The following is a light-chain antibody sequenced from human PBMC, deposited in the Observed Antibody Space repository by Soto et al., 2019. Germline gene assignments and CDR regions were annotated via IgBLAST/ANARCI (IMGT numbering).Light chain of an antibody. CDR2: KAS. V-gene: IGKV1-5*03. CDR3: LQSNTYSQWT. Sequence: DIQMTQSPPTLSASVGDRVTITCRASQSISTWLAWYQQKPGKAPKLLIYKASSLESGVPSRFSGSGSGTEFTLTTSSLQPDDFATYYCLQSNTYSQWTFGQGTKVEIK. CDR1: QSISTW. J-gene: IGKJ1*01.